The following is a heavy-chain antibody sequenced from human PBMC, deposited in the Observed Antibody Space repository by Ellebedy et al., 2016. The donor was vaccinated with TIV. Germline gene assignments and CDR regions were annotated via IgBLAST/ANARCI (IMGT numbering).Heavy chain of an antibody. J-gene: IGHJ4*02. D-gene: IGHD6-13*01. CDR1: GFIVSSNY. V-gene: IGHV3-53*01. CDR2: IYSDGTT. Sequence: PGGSLRLSCAASGFIVSSNYMSWVRQAPGKGLEWVSVIYSDGTTHYADSVKGRFTISRDNSKNTLYLQMSSLRVEDTAVYYCARGRSSSWYSPIDFWGQGTLVTVSS. CDR3: ARGRSSSWYSPIDF.